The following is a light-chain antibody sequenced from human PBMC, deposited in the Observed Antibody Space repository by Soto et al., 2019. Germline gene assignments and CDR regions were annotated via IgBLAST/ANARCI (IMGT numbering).Light chain of an antibody. CDR1: QSVSSSY. V-gene: IGKV3-20*01. J-gene: IGKJ4*01. CDR3: QQYGSSPN. CDR2: GAS. Sequence: EIVLTQSPGTLSLSPGERATLSCRASQSVSSSYLAWYQQKPGQAPRRLIYGASSRATGIPDRFSGSGSGTDFTLTISRLEPEDFAVYYCQQYGSSPNFGGGTKVEIK.